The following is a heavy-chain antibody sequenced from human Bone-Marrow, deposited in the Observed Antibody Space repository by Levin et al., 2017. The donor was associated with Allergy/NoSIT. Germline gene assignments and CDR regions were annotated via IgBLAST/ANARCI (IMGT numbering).Heavy chain of an antibody. V-gene: IGHV3-11*03. CDR1: GFTFSDYY. CDR3: ARWRGTYWHFDL. CDR2: VSNSGSYI. Sequence: GESLKISCAASGFTFSDYYMSWIRQAPGKGLEWASFVSNSGSYIKYADSVKGRFTISRDNAKNLLYLQMDSLRAEDTALYYCARWRGTYWHFDLWGRGTLVTVSS. D-gene: IGHD1-26*01. J-gene: IGHJ2*01.